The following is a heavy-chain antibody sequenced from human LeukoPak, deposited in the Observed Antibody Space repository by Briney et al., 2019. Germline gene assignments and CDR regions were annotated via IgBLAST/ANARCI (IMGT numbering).Heavy chain of an antibody. CDR3: ARESRVRRKYYFDY. V-gene: IGHV3-30*03. CDR1: GFTFSSYG. CDR2: ISYDGSNK. Sequence: PGGSLRLSCAASGFTFSSYGMHWVRQAPGKGLEWVAVISYDGSNKYYADSVKGRFTISRDNSKNTLYLQMNSLRAEDTAVYYCARESRVRRKYYFDYWGQRTLVTVSS. J-gene: IGHJ4*02.